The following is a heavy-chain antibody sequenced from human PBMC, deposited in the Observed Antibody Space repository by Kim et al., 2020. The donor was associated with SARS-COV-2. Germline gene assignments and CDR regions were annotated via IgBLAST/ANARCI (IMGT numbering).Heavy chain of an antibody. J-gene: IGHJ3*02. D-gene: IGHD2-15*01. Sequence: GGSLRLSCAASGFTFSSYAMSWVRQAPGKGLEWVSAISGSGGSTYYADSVKGRFTISRDNSKNTLYLQMNSLRAEDTAVYYCAKDTQPTSAYCSGGSCYPEPAFDIWGQGTMVTVSS. CDR2: ISGSGGST. V-gene: IGHV3-23*01. CDR1: GFTFSSYA. CDR3: AKDTQPTSAYCSGGSCYPEPAFDI.